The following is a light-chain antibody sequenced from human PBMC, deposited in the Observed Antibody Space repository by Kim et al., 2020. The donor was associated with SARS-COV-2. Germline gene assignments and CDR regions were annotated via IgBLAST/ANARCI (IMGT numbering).Light chain of an antibody. V-gene: IGLV1-47*01. Sequence: GQRVTLSCSGSNYNIGSSYVYWYQQLPGPAPKLLIYRNDQRSSGVPDRFSGSKSDTSASLAISGLRSEDEADYYCAAWDHSLSGWVVGGGTKVTVL. J-gene: IGLJ3*02. CDR1: NYNIGSSY. CDR2: RND. CDR3: AAWDHSLSGWV.